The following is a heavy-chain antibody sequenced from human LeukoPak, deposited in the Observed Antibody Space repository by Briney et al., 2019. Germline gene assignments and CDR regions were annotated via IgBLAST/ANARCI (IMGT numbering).Heavy chain of an antibody. J-gene: IGHJ5*02. V-gene: IGHV4-31*03. Sequence: SETLSLTCTVSGGSINSGGYYWSWIRQHPGKGLEWIGYIYYSGSTYYNPSLESRVTISVDTSKNQFSLKLSSVTAADTAVYYCARRIAVAGTAPSWFDPWGQGTLVTVSS. CDR3: ARRIAVAGTAPSWFDP. CDR1: GGSINSGGYY. D-gene: IGHD6-19*01. CDR2: IYYSGST.